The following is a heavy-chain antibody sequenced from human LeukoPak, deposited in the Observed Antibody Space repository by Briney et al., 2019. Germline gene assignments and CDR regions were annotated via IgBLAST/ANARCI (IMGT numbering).Heavy chain of an antibody. CDR1: EFTLSNYW. Sequence: GGSLRLSCADSEFTLSNYWVHWVRQAPGKGLEWVSRINPDATTTNYADSVKGRFTISRDNAKSTLYLQMDSLRAEDTAVYYCARDLHGSRDVWGKGTTVTVSS. CDR2: INPDATTT. V-gene: IGHV3-74*01. D-gene: IGHD3-10*01. CDR3: ARDLHGSRDV. J-gene: IGHJ6*04.